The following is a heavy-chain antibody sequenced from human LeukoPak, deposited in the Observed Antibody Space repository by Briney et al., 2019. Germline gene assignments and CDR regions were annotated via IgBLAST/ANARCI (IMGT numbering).Heavy chain of an antibody. CDR1: GGSFSGYY. CDR3: ARFLDGYNYADDY. D-gene: IGHD5-24*01. V-gene: IGHV4-34*01. CDR2: IKHSGST. Sequence: SETLSLTCAVYGGSFSGYYWSWIRQPPGKGLEWIGEIKHSGSTNYNPSLKSRVTISVATSKNQFSLKLSSVTAADTAVYYCARFLDGYNYADDYCGQGTLVTVSS. J-gene: IGHJ4*02.